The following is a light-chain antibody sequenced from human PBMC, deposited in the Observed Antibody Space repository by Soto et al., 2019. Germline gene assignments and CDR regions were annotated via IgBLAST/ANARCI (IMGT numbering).Light chain of an antibody. CDR3: QQSYRTPLT. J-gene: IGKJ3*01. CDR1: QSISSY. Sequence: DIQMTQSPSSLSASVGDRVTITCRASQSISSYLNSYQQKPGKAPEFLIYAASSLQSGVPSRFSGSGSGTDFTLTISSLQPEDFATYYCQQSYRTPLTFGPGTKVDIK. V-gene: IGKV1-39*01. CDR2: AAS.